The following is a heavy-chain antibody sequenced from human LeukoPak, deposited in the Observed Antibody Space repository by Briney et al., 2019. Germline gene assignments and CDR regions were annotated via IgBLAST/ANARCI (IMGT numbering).Heavy chain of an antibody. J-gene: IGHJ4*02. Sequence: SETLSLTCAVYGGSFSGYYWSWIRQPPGKGLEWIGEINHSGSTNYNLSLKSRVTISVDTSKNQFSLKLSSVTAADTAVYYCARGRNGYCSSTSCYRFDYWGQGTLVTVSS. D-gene: IGHD2-2*01. CDR3: ARGRNGYCSSTSCYRFDY. CDR2: INHSGST. V-gene: IGHV4-34*01. CDR1: GGSFSGYY.